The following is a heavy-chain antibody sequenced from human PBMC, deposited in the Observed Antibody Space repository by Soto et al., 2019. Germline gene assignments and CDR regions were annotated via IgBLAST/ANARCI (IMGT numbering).Heavy chain of an antibody. CDR1: GGTFSGYF. D-gene: IGHD3-10*01. J-gene: IGHJ5*02. V-gene: IGHV4-34*01. CDR3: ARDFRYFPS. CDR2: IEHNGNN. Sequence: SETLSLTWAVSGGTFSGYFWSWVRQPPGTGLEWIGEIEHNGNNNINPSLKSRVTLSVDTSKNQISLNLRSVTGADTAVYYCARDFRYFPSWSQRTQVTVS.